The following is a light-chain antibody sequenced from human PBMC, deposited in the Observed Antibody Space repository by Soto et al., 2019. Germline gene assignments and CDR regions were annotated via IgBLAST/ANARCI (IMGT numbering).Light chain of an antibody. V-gene: IGKV3-15*01. J-gene: IGKJ1*01. CDR2: DTS. CDR3: QQSNDWPLWT. CDR1: QSISGT. Sequence: EIVRTQSPATLSVPPGERSTLSCMAIQSISGTLAWYQQKPGQAPRLLIYDTSTRATGIPARFSGSGSGTEFTLTISSLQSEDSAVYHCQQSNDWPLWTFGQGTKVDIK.